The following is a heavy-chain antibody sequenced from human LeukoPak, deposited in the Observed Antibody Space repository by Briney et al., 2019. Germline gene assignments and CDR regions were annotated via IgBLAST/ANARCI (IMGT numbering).Heavy chain of an antibody. CDR2: IYPGDSDT. CDR1: GYSFTSYW. Sequence: GESLKISCKGSGYSFTSYWIGWVRQMPGKGLEWMGIIYPGDSDTRYSPSFQGQVTISADKSISTAYLQWSSLKASDTAMYYCARWVVPAAIGHYYYYYMDVWGKGTTVTVSS. CDR3: ARWVVPAAIGHYYYYYMDV. V-gene: IGHV5-51*01. J-gene: IGHJ6*03. D-gene: IGHD2-2*01.